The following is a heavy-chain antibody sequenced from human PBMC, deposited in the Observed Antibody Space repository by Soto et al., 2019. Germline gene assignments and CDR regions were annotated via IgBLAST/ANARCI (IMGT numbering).Heavy chain of an antibody. V-gene: IGHV1-18*01. J-gene: IGHJ5*02. CDR1: SESFTSSG. CDR2: ISAYNGNT. CDR3: VRTSGYSSGWYDWFDP. Sequence: SVKVCCTASSESFTSSGVGWVRKAPGQGLEWMGWISAYNGNTNYAQKLQGRVTMTTDTSTSTAYMELRSLRSDDTAVYYCVRTSGYSSGWYDWFDPWGQGTLVT. D-gene: IGHD6-19*01.